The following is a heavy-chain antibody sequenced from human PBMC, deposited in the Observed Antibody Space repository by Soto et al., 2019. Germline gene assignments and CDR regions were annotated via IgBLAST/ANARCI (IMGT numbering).Heavy chain of an antibody. V-gene: IGHV1-69*06. D-gene: IGHD3-22*01. CDR3: ASTKYDSSAYYFWYLGL. J-gene: IGHJ2*01. CDR1: EDTFRNYA. CDR2: IIPIFGTA. Sequence: QVELVHSGAEVKKPGSSLKFSCQASEDTFRNYAISWVRQAPGQGLEGMGGIIPIFGTANYAQKFQGRVTITADTSANTVYLELSSLRSEDTAVYYCASTKYDSSAYYFWYLGLWGRGTLVTVSS.